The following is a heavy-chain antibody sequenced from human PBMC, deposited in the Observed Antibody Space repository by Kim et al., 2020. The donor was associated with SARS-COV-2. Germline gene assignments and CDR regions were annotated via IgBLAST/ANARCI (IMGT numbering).Heavy chain of an antibody. CDR2: IYYSGST. D-gene: IGHD3-10*01. CDR3: ARQAIQWFGELLSSYYYYYYGMDV. J-gene: IGHJ6*02. V-gene: IGHV4-39*01. Sequence: SETLSLTCTVSGGSISSSSYYWGWIRQPPGKGLEWIGSIYYSGSTYYNPSLKSRVTISVDTSKNQFSLKLSSVTAADTAVYYCARQAIQWFGELLSSYYYYYYGMDVWGQGTTVTVSS. CDR1: GGSISSSSYY.